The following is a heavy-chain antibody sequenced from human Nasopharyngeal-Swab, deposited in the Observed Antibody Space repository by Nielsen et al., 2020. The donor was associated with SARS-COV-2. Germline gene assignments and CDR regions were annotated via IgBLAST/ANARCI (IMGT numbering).Heavy chain of an antibody. CDR3: ARTYYYGSGDYMDV. Sequence: GGSLRLSCAASGFTFSSYGMHWVRQAPGKGLEWVAVISYDGSNKYYADSVKGRFTISRDNSKNTLYLQMNSLRAEDTAVYYCARTYYYGSGDYMDVWGKGTTVTVSS. D-gene: IGHD3-10*01. CDR1: GFTFSSYG. CDR2: ISYDGSNK. V-gene: IGHV3-30*03. J-gene: IGHJ6*03.